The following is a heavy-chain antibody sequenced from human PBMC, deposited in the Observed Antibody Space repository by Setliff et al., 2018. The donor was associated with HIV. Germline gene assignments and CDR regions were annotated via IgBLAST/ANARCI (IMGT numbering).Heavy chain of an antibody. Sequence: GASVKVSCKASGYTFTNFYMHWVRQAPGQGLEWMGIINPGGGNTRYAQRFQGRVSMTRDTSTSTAYMELRSLRSDDTAVYYCARLSIPAYYYMDVWGKGTTVTVSS. CDR2: INPGGGNT. V-gene: IGHV1-46*01. J-gene: IGHJ6*03. CDR1: GYTFTNFY. CDR3: ARLSIPAYYYMDV. D-gene: IGHD2-21*01.